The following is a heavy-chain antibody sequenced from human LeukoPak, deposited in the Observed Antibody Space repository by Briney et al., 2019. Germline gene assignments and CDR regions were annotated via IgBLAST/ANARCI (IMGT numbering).Heavy chain of an antibody. CDR2: ISYSGSDI. CDR3: ASAALAYWYFAL. J-gene: IGHJ2*01. Sequence: GGSLRLSCAAAGFTFSSYSMNWVRQAPGKGLEWVSSISYSGSDIYYADSVKGRFTISRDNAKNSLYLQMNSLRAEDTAVYYCASAALAYWYFALWGRGTLVTVSP. V-gene: IGHV3-21*01. CDR1: GFTFSSYS.